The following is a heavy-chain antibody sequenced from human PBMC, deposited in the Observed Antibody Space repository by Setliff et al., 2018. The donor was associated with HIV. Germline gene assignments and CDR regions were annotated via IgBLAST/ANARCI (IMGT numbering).Heavy chain of an antibody. J-gene: IGHJ4*01. D-gene: IGHD3-16*01. CDR3: ARGALGGDYAGALDF. CDR2: IIPLFGTT. V-gene: IGHV1-69*13. CDR1: GHTFSSYA. Sequence: SVKVSCKASGHTFSSYAITWVRQAPGQGLEWMGGIIPLFGTTNYAQKFQGRVTITADESTSTAYMELSRLRSDDTAVYYCARGALGGDYAGALDFWGQGTPVTVSS.